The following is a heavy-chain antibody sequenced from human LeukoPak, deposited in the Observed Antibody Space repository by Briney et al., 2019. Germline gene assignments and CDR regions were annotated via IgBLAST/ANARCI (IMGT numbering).Heavy chain of an antibody. J-gene: IGHJ6*03. CDR3: AKEELRRITMWGYMDV. CDR2: ISSSSSYI. CDR1: GFTFSRHS. V-gene: IGHV3-21*01. D-gene: IGHD3-10*02. Sequence: GGSLRLSCAASGFTFSRHSINWVRQAPGKGLEWVSSISSSSSYIYYADSVKGRFTISRDNAKNSLYLQMNSLRAEDTAVYYCAKEELRRITMWGYMDVWGKGTTVTISS.